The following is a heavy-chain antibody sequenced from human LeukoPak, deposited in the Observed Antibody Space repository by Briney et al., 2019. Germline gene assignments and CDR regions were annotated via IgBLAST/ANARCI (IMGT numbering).Heavy chain of an antibody. D-gene: IGHD2-15*01. J-gene: IGHJ4*02. CDR3: SPDPRAAKSPFDY. CDR1: GLTFKNAW. Sequence: AGGSLRLSCAASGLTFKNAWMNWVRQAPGKGLEWVGRIKSKTDGGTSDYAAPVKGRFTISRDDSKNTVYLQMTSLRTEDTAVYYCSPDPRAAKSPFDYWGRGTLVTVSS. V-gene: IGHV3-15*01. CDR2: IKSKTDGGTS.